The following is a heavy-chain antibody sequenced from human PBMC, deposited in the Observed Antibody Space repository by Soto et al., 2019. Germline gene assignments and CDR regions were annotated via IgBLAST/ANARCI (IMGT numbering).Heavy chain of an antibody. CDR2: ISAYNGNT. CDR1: GYTFTSYG. V-gene: IGHV1-18*01. Sequence: ASVKVSCKASGYTFTSYGISWVRQAPGQGLEWMGWISAYNGNTNYAQKLQGRVTMTTDTSTSTAYMELRSLRSDDTAVYYYASDWAAAVPFDYWGQGTLVTVSS. J-gene: IGHJ4*02. D-gene: IGHD6-13*01. CDR3: ASDWAAAVPFDY.